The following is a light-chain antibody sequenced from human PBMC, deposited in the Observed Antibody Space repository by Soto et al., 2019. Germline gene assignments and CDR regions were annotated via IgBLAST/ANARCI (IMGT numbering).Light chain of an antibody. Sequence: LTQPASVSGSPGQSITISCTGTNSDVGGYNYVSWYQQHPGKAPKLMIYELSNRPSGVSNRFSGSKSGNTASLTISGLQAEDDAEYCCSSYTSSSTAVVFGTGTKVTV. CDR3: SSYTSSSTAVV. V-gene: IGLV2-14*01. CDR2: ELS. CDR1: NSDVGGYNY. J-gene: IGLJ1*01.